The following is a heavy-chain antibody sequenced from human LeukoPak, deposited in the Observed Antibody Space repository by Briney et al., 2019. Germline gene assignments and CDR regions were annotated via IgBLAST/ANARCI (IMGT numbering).Heavy chain of an antibody. V-gene: IGHV3-30-3*01. CDR3: AREYYDFWSGYYGKLGYYYCGMDV. D-gene: IGHD3-3*01. CDR2: ISYDGSNK. J-gene: IGHJ6*02. CDR1: GFTFSSYA. Sequence: GGSLRLSCAASGFTFSSYAMHWVRQAPGKGLEWVAVISYDGSNKYYADSVKGRFTISRDNSKNTLYLQMNSLRAEDTAVYYCAREYYDFWSGYYGKLGYYYCGMDVWGQGTTVTVSS.